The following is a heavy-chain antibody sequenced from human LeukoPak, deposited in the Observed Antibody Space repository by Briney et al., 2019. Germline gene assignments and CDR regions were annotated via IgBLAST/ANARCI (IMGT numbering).Heavy chain of an antibody. J-gene: IGHJ4*02. V-gene: IGHV4-34*01. Sequence: SETLSLSCAVYGGSFSGYYWSWVRQPPGKGLEWVGEIKHSGSTNYNPSLKSRVTISVDTSKNQFSLKLSSVTAADTAVYYCARGWRKYYYDSSGYYYWGQGTLVTVSS. CDR2: IKHSGST. D-gene: IGHD3-22*01. CDR3: ARGWRKYYYDSSGYYY. CDR1: GGSFSGYY.